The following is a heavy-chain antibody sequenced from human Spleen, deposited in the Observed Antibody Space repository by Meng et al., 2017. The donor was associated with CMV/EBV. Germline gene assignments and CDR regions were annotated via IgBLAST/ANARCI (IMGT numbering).Heavy chain of an antibody. D-gene: IGHD3-16*01. V-gene: IGHV3-7*01. CDR3: ARVLENGYASSIKDY. J-gene: IGHJ4*02. Sequence: GESLKISCAASGFTFRSYWMSWVRQAPGKGLEWVANIKQDGSEKYYVDSVKGRFTIFRDNAKNSLYLQMSSLRAEDTAVYYCARVLENGYASSIKDYWGQGTLVTVSS. CDR1: GFTFRSYW. CDR2: IKQDGSEK.